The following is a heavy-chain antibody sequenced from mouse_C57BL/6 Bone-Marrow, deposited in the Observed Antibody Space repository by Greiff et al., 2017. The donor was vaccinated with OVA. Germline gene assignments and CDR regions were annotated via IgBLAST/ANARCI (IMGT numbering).Heavy chain of an antibody. CDR1: GYTFTDYE. Sequence: QVQLKESGAELVRPGASVTLSCKASGYTFTDYEMHWVKQTPVHGLEWIGAIDPATGGTAYNQKFKGKAILTADKSSSTAYMELRSLTSEDSAVYYGTRGYSSYYAMDCWGQGTSVTVSA. V-gene: IGHV1-15*01. CDR3: TRGYSSYYAMDC. CDR2: IDPATGGT. D-gene: IGHD2-5*01. J-gene: IGHJ4*01.